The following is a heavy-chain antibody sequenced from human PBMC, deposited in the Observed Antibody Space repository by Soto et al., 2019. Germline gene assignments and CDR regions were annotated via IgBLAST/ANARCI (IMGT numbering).Heavy chain of an antibody. D-gene: IGHD2-2*01. V-gene: IGHV3-33*01. Sequence: QVQLVESGGGVVQPGTSLSLSCAASAFTFSNYGMHWVRQAPGRGLEWVAAIKSDGSKKYYTDSVTGRFTISRDKTDNTLYLRVSRLRAEDTAVYYGAGEDCRSPSCLIYWSQGTLVTVSS. CDR2: IKSDGSKK. CDR3: AGEDCRSPSCLIY. J-gene: IGHJ4*02. CDR1: AFTFSNYG.